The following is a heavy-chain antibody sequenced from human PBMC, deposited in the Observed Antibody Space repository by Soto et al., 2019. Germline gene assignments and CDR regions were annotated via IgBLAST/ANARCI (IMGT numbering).Heavy chain of an antibody. CDR3: AIDGSGVDYGDYSDY. CDR1: GFTFSSYW. D-gene: IGHD4-17*01. Sequence: GGSLRLSCAASGFTFSSYWMSWVRQAPGKGLEWVANIKQDGSEKYYVDSVKGRFTISRDNAKNSLYLQMNSLRAEDTAVYYCAIDGSGVDYGDYSDYRGQGTPVTVSS. CDR2: IKQDGSEK. J-gene: IGHJ4*02. V-gene: IGHV3-7*01.